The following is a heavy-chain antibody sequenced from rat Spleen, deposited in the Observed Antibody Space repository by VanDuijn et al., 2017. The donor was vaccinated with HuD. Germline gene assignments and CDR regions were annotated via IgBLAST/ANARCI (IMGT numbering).Heavy chain of an antibody. CDR1: GFTFSNYG. CDR2: ISPSGGHP. D-gene: IGHD1-6*01. CDR3: ARRHYGYTDYFDY. J-gene: IGHJ2*01. V-gene: IGHV5-19*01. Sequence: EVQLVESGGGLVQPGRSLKLSCAASGFTFSNYGMHWIRQAPTKGLEWVASISPSGGHPFYRDSVKGRFTISRDNAKSTLSLQMDSLRSEDTATYYCARRHYGYTDYFDYWGQGVMVTVSS.